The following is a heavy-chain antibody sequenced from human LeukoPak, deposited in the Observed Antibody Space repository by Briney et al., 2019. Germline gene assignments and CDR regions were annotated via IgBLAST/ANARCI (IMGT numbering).Heavy chain of an antibody. Sequence: GGSLRLSCAASGFTLSRHPIFWVRQAPGKGLEWAAFIRSDGSNKYYADSVKGRFTISRDNSKLYLQMNSLRAEDTAVYYCAKKGYSNGWRDSYYFDCWGQGTLVTVSS. CDR1: GFTLSRHP. J-gene: IGHJ4*02. V-gene: IGHV3-30*02. D-gene: IGHD6-19*01. CDR3: AKKGYSNGWRDSYYFDC. CDR2: IRSDGSNK.